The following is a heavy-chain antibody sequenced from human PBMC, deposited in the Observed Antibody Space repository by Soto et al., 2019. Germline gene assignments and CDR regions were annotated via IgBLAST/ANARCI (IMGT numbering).Heavy chain of an antibody. J-gene: IGHJ4*02. CDR2: INPYNDDT. D-gene: IGHD1-26*01. CDR1: NYTFSSFG. CDR3: ARDPFYSGSNLQVGFFLY. Sequence: ASVKVSCKASNYTFSSFGISWMRQAPGQGLEWMGWINPYNDDTNYAQNLQGRVTMTTDTSTSTAYMELRSLRSDDTAVYYCARDPFYSGSNLQVGFFLYWGPGTLVTVSS. V-gene: IGHV1-18*01.